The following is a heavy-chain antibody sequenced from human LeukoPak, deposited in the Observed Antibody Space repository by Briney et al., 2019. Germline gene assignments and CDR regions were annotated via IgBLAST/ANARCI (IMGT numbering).Heavy chain of an antibody. CDR2: IWYDGSNK. D-gene: IGHD2-15*01. J-gene: IGHJ6*02. Sequence: GGSLRLSCAASGFTFSSYGMHWVRQAPGKGLEWVAVIWYDGSNKYYADSVKGRFTISRDNSKNTLYLQMNSLRAEDTAVYYCARAIVVVVAYYYYGMDVWGQGTTVTVSS. CDR3: ARAIVVVVAYYYYGMDV. CDR1: GFTFSSYG. V-gene: IGHV3-33*01.